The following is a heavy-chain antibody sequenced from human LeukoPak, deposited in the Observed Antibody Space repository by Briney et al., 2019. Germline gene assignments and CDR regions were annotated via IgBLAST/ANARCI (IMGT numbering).Heavy chain of an antibody. CDR2: INPNSGGT. CDR1: GYTFTGYY. Sequence: ASVKVSCKASGYTFTGYYMHWVRQAPGQGLEWMGWINPNSGGTNYAQKFQGRVTMTRDTSISTAYMELSRLRSDDTAVYYCARSVVVVATVGWFDPWGQGTLVTVSS. J-gene: IGHJ5*02. V-gene: IGHV1-2*02. CDR3: ARSVVVVATVGWFDP. D-gene: IGHD2-15*01.